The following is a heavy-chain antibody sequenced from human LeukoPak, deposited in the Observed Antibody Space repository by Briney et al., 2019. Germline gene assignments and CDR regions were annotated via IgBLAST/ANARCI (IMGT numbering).Heavy chain of an antibody. CDR1: GGSISSYY. J-gene: IGHJ4*02. V-gene: IGHV4-59*08. CDR3: ARHRTRLDPFDY. CDR2: IYYSGST. Sequence: PSETLSLTCTVSGGSISSYYWSWIRQPPGKGLEWIGYIYYSGSTNYNPSLKSRVTISVDTSKNQFSLKLSSVTAADTAVYYCARHRTRLDPFDYWGQGTLVTVSS. D-gene: IGHD1-1*01.